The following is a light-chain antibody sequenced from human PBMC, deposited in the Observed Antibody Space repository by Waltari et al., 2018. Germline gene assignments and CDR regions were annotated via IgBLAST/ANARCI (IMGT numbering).Light chain of an antibody. J-gene: IGKJ1*01. CDR3: LQYNSHPWT. V-gene: IGKV1-17*01. CDR1: QGFSTY. CDR2: ETS. Sequence: DIQMTQSPSSLSASSVYTVTIPCRASQGFSTYLNWYQQKPGKPPKRLIYETSNLESGVPSRFSGSGSGTDFTLTISSLQPEDFATYYCLQYNSHPWTFGQGTKLEIK.